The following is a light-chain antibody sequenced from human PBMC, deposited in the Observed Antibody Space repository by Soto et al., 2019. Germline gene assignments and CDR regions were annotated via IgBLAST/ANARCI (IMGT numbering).Light chain of an antibody. V-gene: IGKV3-20*01. Sequence: EIVLTQSPGTLSLSPGERATLSCRANQSVSSSYLAWYQQKPGQAPRLLIYGASSRATGIPDRFSGSGSGTDFTLAISRLEPEDFAVYYCQQYNKSLWTFGQGTKVEIK. CDR3: QQYNKSLWT. CDR1: QSVSSSY. CDR2: GAS. J-gene: IGKJ1*01.